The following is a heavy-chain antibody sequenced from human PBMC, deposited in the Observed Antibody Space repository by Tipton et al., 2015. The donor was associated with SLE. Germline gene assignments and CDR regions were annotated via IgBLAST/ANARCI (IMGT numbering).Heavy chain of an antibody. CDR3: ATESGHYDFWSGYYTHYYYMDV. CDR2: IYYSGST. Sequence: TLSLTCTVSGGSVSSGSYYWSWIRQPPGKGLEWIGYIYYSGSTNYTPSLKSRVTISVDTSKNLFSLKLSSVTAADTAVYYCATESGHYDFWSGYYTHYYYMDVWGKGTTVTVSS. V-gene: IGHV4-61*01. CDR1: GGSVSSGSYY. D-gene: IGHD3-3*01. J-gene: IGHJ6*03.